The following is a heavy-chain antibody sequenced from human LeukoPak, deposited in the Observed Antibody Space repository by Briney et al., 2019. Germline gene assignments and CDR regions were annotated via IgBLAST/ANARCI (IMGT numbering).Heavy chain of an antibody. V-gene: IGHV1-69*13. CDR2: IIPIFGTA. D-gene: IGHD6-13*01. CDR1: GGTFSSYA. CDR3: ARIAAAGESYYFDY. Sequence: GASVKVSCKASGGTFSSYAISWVRQAPGQGLEWMGGIIPIFGTANYAQKFQGRVTITADESTSTAYMELSSLRSEDTAVYYCARIAAAGESYYFDYWGQGTLVTVSS. J-gene: IGHJ4*02.